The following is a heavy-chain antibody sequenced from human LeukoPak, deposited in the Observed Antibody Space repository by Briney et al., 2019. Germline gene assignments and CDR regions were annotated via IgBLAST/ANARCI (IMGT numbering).Heavy chain of an antibody. J-gene: IGHJ4*02. CDR3: ARDKGGSGYDHLDS. CDR1: GDSVSTNSAA. D-gene: IGHD5-12*01. V-gene: IGHV6-1*01. Sequence: KRSQTLSLTCAISGDSVSTNSAAWDWIRQSPSRGLEWLGRTYYRSKWYNDYAVSVKSRITINPDTSKNQFSLQLNSVTPEDTAVYYCARDKGGSGYDHLDSWGQGTLVTVSS. CDR2: TYYRSKWYN.